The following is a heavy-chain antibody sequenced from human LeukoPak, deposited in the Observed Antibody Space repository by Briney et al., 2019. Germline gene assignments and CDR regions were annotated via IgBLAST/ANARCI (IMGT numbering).Heavy chain of an antibody. CDR2: ISGGGGST. CDR1: GFTFSTYA. J-gene: IGHJ4*02. CDR3: ARDRGLKSSGWYLGGPH. Sequence: GGSLRLSCAASGFTFSTYAMSWVRRAPGKGLEWVSAISGGGGSTYYADSVKGRSTISRDNSKNTLYLQMNSLRAEDTAVYYCARDRGLKSSGWYLGGPHWGQGTLVTVSS. V-gene: IGHV3-23*01. D-gene: IGHD6-19*01.